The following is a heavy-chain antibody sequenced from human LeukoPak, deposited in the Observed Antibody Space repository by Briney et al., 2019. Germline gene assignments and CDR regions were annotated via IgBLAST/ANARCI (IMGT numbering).Heavy chain of an antibody. J-gene: IGHJ4*02. D-gene: IGHD1-1*01. CDR1: GGSISSYY. CDR3: ARTRGRLYYFDY. V-gene: IGHV4-59*01. CDR2: IYYSGST. Sequence: SETLSLTCTVSGGSISSYYWSWIRQPPGKGLEWIGYIYYSGSTNYNPSLKSRVTISVDTSKNQFSLKLSSVTAADTAVYYCARTRGRLYYFDYWGQGTLVTVFS.